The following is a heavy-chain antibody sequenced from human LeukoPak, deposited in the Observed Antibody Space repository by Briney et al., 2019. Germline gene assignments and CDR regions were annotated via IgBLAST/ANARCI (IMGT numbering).Heavy chain of an antibody. D-gene: IGHD3-10*02. CDR1: GXTVSSNY. V-gene: IGHV3-53*01. CDR2: IYSGGST. J-gene: IGHJ4*02. CDR3: CSGSYYNLFDY. Sequence: GGSLRLSCAASGXTVSSNYMSWVRQAPGKGLEWVSVIYSGGSTYYADSVKGRFTISRDNSKNTLYLQMNSLRAEDTAVYYRCSGSYYNLFDYWGQGTLVTVSS.